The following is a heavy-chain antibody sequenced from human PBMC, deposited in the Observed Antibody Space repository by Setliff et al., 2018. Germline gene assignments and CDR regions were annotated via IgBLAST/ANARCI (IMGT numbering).Heavy chain of an antibody. J-gene: IGHJ2*01. CDR3: VRVRRGGYHSIYWSFDL. CDR1: GGTFSSHY. D-gene: IGHD1-26*01. V-gene: IGHV1-69*04. Sequence: SVKVSCKASGGTFSSHYISWVRQAPGQGPQWLGRNIPASNGANYAQRFRGRVSFSADISTGTVFMDLSSLESEDTAVYYCVRVRRGGYHSIYWSFDLWGRGTLVTVSS. CDR2: NIPASNGA.